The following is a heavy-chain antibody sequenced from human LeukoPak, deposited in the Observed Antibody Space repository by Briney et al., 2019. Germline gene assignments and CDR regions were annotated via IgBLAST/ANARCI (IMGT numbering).Heavy chain of an antibody. Sequence: SETLSLTCGVSGYSISSGYYWGWIRQPPGKGLEWIGEINHSGSTNYNPSLKSRVTISVDTSKSQFSLKLNSMTAADTAVYYCARGAQTYYDKAPVDYWGQGTLVTVSS. V-gene: IGHV4-38-2*01. D-gene: IGHD3-22*01. CDR1: GYSISSGYY. CDR3: ARGAQTYYDKAPVDY. J-gene: IGHJ4*02. CDR2: INHSGST.